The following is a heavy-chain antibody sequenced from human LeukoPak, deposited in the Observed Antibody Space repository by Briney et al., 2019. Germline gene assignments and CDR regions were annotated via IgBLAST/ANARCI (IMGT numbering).Heavy chain of an antibody. CDR1: GYTFTDYY. V-gene: IGHV1-2*02. CDR2: ISPNSGGT. J-gene: IGHJ6*03. CDR3: ARSSPPHYYYYMDV. Sequence: ASVKVSCKASGYTFTDYYMHWVRQAPGQGLEWMGWISPNSGGTNYAQKFQGRFTMTRDTSISTAYMELSRLRSDDTAVYYCARSSPPHYYYYMDVWGKGTTVTVPS.